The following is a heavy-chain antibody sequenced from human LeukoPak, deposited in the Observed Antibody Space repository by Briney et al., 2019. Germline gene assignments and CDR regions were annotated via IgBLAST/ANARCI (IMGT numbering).Heavy chain of an antibody. Sequence: PGESLRLSCAASGFTFSSYDMHWVRQATGKGLEWVSAIGTAGDTYYPGSVKGRFTISRENAKNSLYLQMNSLRAGDTAVYYCARVRQWGSYLYFDLWGRGTLVTVSS. D-gene: IGHD1-26*01. J-gene: IGHJ2*01. CDR2: IGTAGDT. CDR1: GFTFSSYD. V-gene: IGHV3-13*04. CDR3: ARVRQWGSYLYFDL.